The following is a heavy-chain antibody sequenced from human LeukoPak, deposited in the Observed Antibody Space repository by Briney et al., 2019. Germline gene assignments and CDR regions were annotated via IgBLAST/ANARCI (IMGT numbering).Heavy chain of an antibody. CDR1: GFTFSNYW. J-gene: IGHJ5*01. V-gene: IGHV3-74*01. CDR2: IKGDGSHT. CDR3: VRDWDHFDFDS. D-gene: IGHD3-9*01. Sequence: GGSLRLFCAASGFTFSNYWMHWVRQAPGKGLVWVSRIKGDGSHTIYADSVKGRFTISRDNAKNTLYLQMRSLRAEDTAVYYCVRDWDHFDFDSWGQGTLVTVSS.